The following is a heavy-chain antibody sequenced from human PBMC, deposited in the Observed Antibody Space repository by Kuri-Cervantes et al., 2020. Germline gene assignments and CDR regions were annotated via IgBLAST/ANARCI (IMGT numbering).Heavy chain of an antibody. CDR3: ARLPYSGDDYFDY. J-gene: IGHJ4*02. D-gene: IGHD5-12*01. CDR1: GFTFSSYA. CDR2: IIGGGSNT. Sequence: GESLKISCAASGFTFSSYAMSWVRQAPGKGLEWVSAIIGGGSNTYYAASVRGRFTISRDNAKNSLYLQMNSLRAEDTAVYYCARLPYSGDDYFDYWGQGTLVTVSS. V-gene: IGHV3-23*01.